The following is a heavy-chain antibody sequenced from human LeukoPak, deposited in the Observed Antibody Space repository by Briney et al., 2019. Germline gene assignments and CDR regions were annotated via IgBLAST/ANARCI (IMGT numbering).Heavy chain of an antibody. Sequence: GRSLRLSCAASGFTFSSYGMHWVRQAPGKGLEGVAVIWYDGSNKYYADSVKGRFTISRDNSKNTLYLQMNSLRAEDTAVYYCARDPGQLDYYYGMDVWGKGTTVTVSS. CDR3: ARDPGQLDYYYGMDV. CDR1: GFTFSSYG. V-gene: IGHV3-33*01. J-gene: IGHJ6*04. CDR2: IWYDGSNK. D-gene: IGHD5-18*01.